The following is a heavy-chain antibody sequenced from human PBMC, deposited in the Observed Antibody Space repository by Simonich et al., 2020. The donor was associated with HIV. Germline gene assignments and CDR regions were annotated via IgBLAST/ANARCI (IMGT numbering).Heavy chain of an antibody. V-gene: IGHV4-34*01. CDR2: INHSGTT. J-gene: IGHJ4*02. D-gene: IGHD3-3*01. CDR1: GGSSIGYY. Sequence: QVQLQQWGAGLLKPSETLSLTCAVYGGSSIGYYWSWIRQPPGKGLEWIGEINHSGTTNYKSSLNSRATISVDKSKNQFSLKLSSVTAADTAIYYCARRDRELILYFDYWGQGNLVTVSS. CDR3: ARRDRELILYFDY.